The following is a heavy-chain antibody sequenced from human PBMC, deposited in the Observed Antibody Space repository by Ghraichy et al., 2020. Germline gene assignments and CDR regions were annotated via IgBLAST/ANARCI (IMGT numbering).Heavy chain of an antibody. CDR3: AHSPYYYGSGRSRRAAGFDY. D-gene: IGHD3-10*01. Sequence: SGPTLVKPTQTLTLSCTFSGFSLSSSGVSVAWIRQPPGKALEWLALIYWDDEKRYSPSLESSLTITKDTSKNQVVLTMTNMDPVDTATYYCAHSPYYYGSGRSRRAAGFDYWGQGTLVTISS. CDR1: GFSLSSSGVS. V-gene: IGHV2-5*02. CDR2: IYWDDEK. J-gene: IGHJ4*02.